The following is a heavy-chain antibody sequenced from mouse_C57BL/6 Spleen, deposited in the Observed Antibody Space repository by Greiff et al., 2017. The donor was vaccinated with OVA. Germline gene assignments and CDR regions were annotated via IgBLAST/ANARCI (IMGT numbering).Heavy chain of an antibody. CDR1: GYTFTSYG. CDR3: ARYYGSSYEYAMDY. Sequence: QVQLKQSGAELARPGASVKLSCKASGYTFTSYGISWVKQRTGQGLEWIGEIYPRSGNTYYNEKFKGKATLTADKSSSTAYMELRSLTSEDSAVYFCARYYGSSYEYAMDYWGQGTSVTVSS. V-gene: IGHV1-81*01. D-gene: IGHD1-1*01. J-gene: IGHJ4*01. CDR2: IYPRSGNT.